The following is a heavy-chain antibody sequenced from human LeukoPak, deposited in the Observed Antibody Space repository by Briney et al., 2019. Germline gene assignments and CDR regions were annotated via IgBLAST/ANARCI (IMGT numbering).Heavy chain of an antibody. D-gene: IGHD6-13*01. V-gene: IGHV5-10-1*01. Sequence: GESLKISCKGSGYIFTSYWITWVRQMPGKGLEWMGMIDPTDSYTNYSPSFQGHVTISTDKSISTAYLQWSSLKASDTAMYYCARPEYSSSWYDWPLDYWGQGTLVTVSS. CDR3: ARPEYSSSWYDWPLDY. CDR1: GYIFTSYW. CDR2: IDPTDSYT. J-gene: IGHJ4*02.